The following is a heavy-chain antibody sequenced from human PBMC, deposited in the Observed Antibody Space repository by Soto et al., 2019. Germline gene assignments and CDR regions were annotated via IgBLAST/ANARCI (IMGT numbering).Heavy chain of an antibody. CDR1: GGTFSSYT. J-gene: IGHJ5*02. V-gene: IGHV1-69*04. CDR3: ARDRSRDGGSCYSGSCWFDP. Sequence: GASVKVSCKASGGTFSSYTISWVRQAPGQGLEWMGRIIPILGIANYAQKFQGRVTITADKSTSTAYMGLSSLRSEDTAVYYCARDRSRDGGSCYSGSCWFDPWGQGTLVTVSS. CDR2: IIPILGIA. D-gene: IGHD2-15*01.